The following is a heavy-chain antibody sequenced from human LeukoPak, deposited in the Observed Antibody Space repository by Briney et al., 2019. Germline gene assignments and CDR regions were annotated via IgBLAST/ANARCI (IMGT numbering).Heavy chain of an antibody. CDR3: AKEGDNEGYDYVWGSYRYSFAFDY. J-gene: IGHJ4*02. CDR2: ISGSGGST. V-gene: IGHV3-23*01. D-gene: IGHD3-16*02. CDR1: GFTFSSYA. Sequence: PGGSLRLSCAASGFTFSSYAMSWVRQAPGKGLEWVAAISGSGGSTYYADSVKGRFTLSRDNSKNTLYLQMNSLRAEDTAVYYCAKEGDNEGYDYVWGSYRYSFAFDYWGQGTLVTVSS.